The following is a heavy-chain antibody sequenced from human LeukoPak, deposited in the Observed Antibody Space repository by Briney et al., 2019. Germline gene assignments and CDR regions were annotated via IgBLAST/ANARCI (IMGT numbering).Heavy chain of an antibody. D-gene: IGHD2-2*01. Sequence: GGSLRLSCAASGLTFSSYAMHWVRQAPGKGLEWVALISYDGSNKYYADSVKGRFTISRDNSKNTLYLQMNSLRAEDTAVYYCAGLWGYCSSTTCLTSFDYWGQGTLVTVSS. CDR3: AGLWGYCSSTTCLTSFDY. V-gene: IGHV3-30*04. CDR2: ISYDGSNK. J-gene: IGHJ4*02. CDR1: GLTFSSYA.